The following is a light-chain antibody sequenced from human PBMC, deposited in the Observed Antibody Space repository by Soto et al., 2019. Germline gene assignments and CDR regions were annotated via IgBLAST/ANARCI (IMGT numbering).Light chain of an antibody. Sequence: DIQMTQTHSTLSASVGDRVTITCRASQNITKWLAWYQQKPGKAPKVLIYDASNLHSGVPSRFSGSGSGTEFTLSISRLQPDDFATYYFQQYNANFGQGTKVDIK. CDR1: QNITKW. J-gene: IGKJ1*01. CDR3: QQYNAN. V-gene: IGKV1-5*01. CDR2: DAS.